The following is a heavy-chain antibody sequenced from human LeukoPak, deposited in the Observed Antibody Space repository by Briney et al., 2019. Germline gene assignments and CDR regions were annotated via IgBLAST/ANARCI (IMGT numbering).Heavy chain of an antibody. CDR2: INAGNGNT. V-gene: IGHV1-3*01. CDR3: ATSWGYGGNLDY. J-gene: IGHJ4*02. Sequence: ASVKVSCKASGYTFTSYAMHWVRQAPGQRLEWMGWINAGNGNTKYSQKFQGRVTITRDTSASTAYMELSSLRSEDTAVYYCATSWGYGGNLDYWGQGTLVTVSS. D-gene: IGHD4-23*01. CDR1: GYTFTSYA.